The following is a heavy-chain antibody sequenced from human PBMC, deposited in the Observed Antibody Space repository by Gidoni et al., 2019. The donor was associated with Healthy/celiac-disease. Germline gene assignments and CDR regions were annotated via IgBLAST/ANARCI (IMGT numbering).Heavy chain of an antibody. D-gene: IGHD2-15*01. V-gene: IGHV1-69*14. CDR2: IIPIFGTA. CDR1: GCTFSSYA. J-gene: IGHJ4*02. Sequence: QVHLVQSGAEVQKPGSSVKVPCQASGCTFSSYAISWVRQAPGQGLEWMGGIIPIFGTANYAQKFQGRVTITADKSTSTAYMELSSLRSEDTAVYYCASSLGVVVAATPGDWGQGTLVTVSS. CDR3: ASSLGVVVAATPGD.